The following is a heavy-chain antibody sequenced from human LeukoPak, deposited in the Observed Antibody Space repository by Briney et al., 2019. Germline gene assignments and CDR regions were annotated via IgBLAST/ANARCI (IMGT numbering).Heavy chain of an antibody. CDR1: GYTFTGYD. V-gene: IGHV1-8*01. CDR2: MNPNSGNT. CDR3: ARERGAYQLLSYYYYYYGMDV. D-gene: IGHD2-2*01. Sequence: ASVKVSCKASGYTFTGYDINWVRQATGQGLEWMGWMNPNSGNTGYAQKFQGRVTMTRNTSISTAYMELSSLRSEDTAVYYCARERGAYQLLSYYYYYYGMDVWGQVTTVTVSS. J-gene: IGHJ6*02.